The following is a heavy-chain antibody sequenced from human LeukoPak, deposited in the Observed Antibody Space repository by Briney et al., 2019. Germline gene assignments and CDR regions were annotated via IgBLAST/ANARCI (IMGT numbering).Heavy chain of an antibody. J-gene: IGHJ6*02. V-gene: IGHV3-33*01. D-gene: IGHD3-3*02. CDR3: ARVATPRYYYGMGV. Sequence: GGSLRLSCAASGFTFSSYGMHWVRQAPGKGLEWVAVIWYDGSNKYYADSVKGRFTISRDNSKNTLYLQMNSLRAEDTAVYYCARVATPRYYYGMGVWGQGTTVTVSS. CDR1: GFTFSSYG. CDR2: IWYDGSNK.